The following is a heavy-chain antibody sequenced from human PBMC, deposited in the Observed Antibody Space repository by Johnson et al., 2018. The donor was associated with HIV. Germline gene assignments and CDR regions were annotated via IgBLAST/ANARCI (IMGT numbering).Heavy chain of an antibody. J-gene: IGHJ3*02. V-gene: IGHV3-30-3*01. CDR1: GFTFSSYA. Sequence: QVQLVESGGGVVQPGRSLRLSCAASGFTFSSYAMHWVRQAPGKGLEWVAVISYDGSNKYYADSVKGRFTISRDNSKNTLYLQMNSLRSEDTAVYYCAKDLGGYSSGWYGDAFDIWGQGTMVTVSS. D-gene: IGHD6-19*01. CDR3: AKDLGGYSSGWYGDAFDI. CDR2: ISYDGSNK.